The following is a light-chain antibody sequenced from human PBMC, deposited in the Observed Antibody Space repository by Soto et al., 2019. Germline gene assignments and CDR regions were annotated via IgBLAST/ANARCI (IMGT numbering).Light chain of an antibody. CDR3: QTWGTGIHYV. CDR1: SGHSSYA. J-gene: IGLJ1*01. CDR2: LNSDGSH. Sequence: QLVLTQSPSASASLGASVKRTCTLSSGHSSYAIAWHQQQPEKGPRYLMKLNSDGSHSKGDGIPDRFSGSSSGAERYLTISILQSEDESDNYCQTWGTGIHYVFGTGTKVTVL. V-gene: IGLV4-69*01.